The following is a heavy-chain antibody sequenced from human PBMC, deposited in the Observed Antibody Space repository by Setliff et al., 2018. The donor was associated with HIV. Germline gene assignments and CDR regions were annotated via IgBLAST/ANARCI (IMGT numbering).Heavy chain of an antibody. CDR1: GGSISSSSYY. CDR2: IYYSGST. J-gene: IGHJ6*03. CDR3: ASLDGSESPYIYYYYMDV. Sequence: SETLSLTCTVSGGSISSSSYYWGWIRQPPGKGLEWIGSIYYSGSTYYNPSLKSRVTISVDTSRNQFSLKLSSVTAADTAVYYCASLDGSESPYIYYYYMDVWGEGTAVTVSS. D-gene: IGHD3-10*01. V-gene: IGHV4-39*01.